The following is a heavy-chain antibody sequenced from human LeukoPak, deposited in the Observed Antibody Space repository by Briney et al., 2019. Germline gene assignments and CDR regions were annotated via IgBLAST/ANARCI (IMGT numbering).Heavy chain of an antibody. CDR3: VVRGVRDGYLRFDY. CDR1: GFTFSSYS. J-gene: IGHJ4*02. Sequence: GGSLRLSCAASGFTFSSYSMNWVRQAPGKGLEWVSCISSSSSLIYYADSVKGRFTISRDNAKNSLFLQMDSLRPEDTAVYYCVVRGVRDGYLRFDYWGQGTLVTVSS. CDR2: ISSSSSLI. D-gene: IGHD5-24*01. V-gene: IGHV3-21*01.